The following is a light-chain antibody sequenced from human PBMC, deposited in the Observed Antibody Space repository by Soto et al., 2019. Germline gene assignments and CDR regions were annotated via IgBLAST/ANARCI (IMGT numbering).Light chain of an antibody. CDR1: SSNIGAGYD. V-gene: IGLV1-40*01. Sequence: QSVLTQPRSVPGAPGQGVTISGTGSSSNIGAGYDVHWYQQLPGTAPKLLIYGNSNRPSGVPDRFSGSKSGTSASLAITGLQAEDQADYYCQSYDSSLSGVVFGGGTKLTVL. CDR3: QSYDSSLSGVV. CDR2: GNS. J-gene: IGLJ2*01.